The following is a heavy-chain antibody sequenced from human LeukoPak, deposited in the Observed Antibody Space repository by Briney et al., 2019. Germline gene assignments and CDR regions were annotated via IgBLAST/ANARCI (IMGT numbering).Heavy chain of an antibody. J-gene: IGHJ4*02. CDR3: ARDGYYYGSGSSIVDY. Sequence: PGGSLRLSCAASGFTFDDYGMSWVRQAPGKGLEWVSGINWNGGSTGYADSVKGRFTISRDNAKNSLYLQMNSLGAEDTALYYCARDGYYYGSGSSIVDYWGQGTLVTVSS. D-gene: IGHD3-10*01. CDR2: INWNGGST. CDR1: GFTFDDYG. V-gene: IGHV3-20*04.